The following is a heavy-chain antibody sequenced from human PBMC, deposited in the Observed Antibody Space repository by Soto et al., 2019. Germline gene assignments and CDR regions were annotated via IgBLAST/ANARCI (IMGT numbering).Heavy chain of an antibody. V-gene: IGHV4-59*01. CDR2: IYHSGTT. D-gene: IGHD1-26*01. Sequence: QVQLRESGPGLVKPSETLSLTCTVSGDSITGSYWSWIRQPPGKTLEWIGYIYHSGTTTYNPSLKSRVSISVDTSMNQFSLRLTSVIAADTAVYYCARDMPYAAGSLAGCDYWGQGILVTVSS. J-gene: IGHJ4*02. CDR3: ARDMPYAAGSLAGCDY. CDR1: GDSITGSY.